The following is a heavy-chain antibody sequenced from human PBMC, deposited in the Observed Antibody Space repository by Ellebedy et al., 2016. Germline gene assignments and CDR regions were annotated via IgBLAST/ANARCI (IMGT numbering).Heavy chain of an antibody. Sequence: SETLSLTCTVSGGSISSSSYYWGWIRQPPGKGLEWIGSIYYSGSTYYNPSLKSRVTISVDTSKNQFSLKLSSVTAADTAVYYCARHYLRGVVPYYFDYWGQGTLVTVSS. V-gene: IGHV4-39*01. CDR2: IYYSGST. CDR1: GGSISSSSYY. D-gene: IGHD3-10*01. CDR3: ARHYLRGVVPYYFDY. J-gene: IGHJ4*02.